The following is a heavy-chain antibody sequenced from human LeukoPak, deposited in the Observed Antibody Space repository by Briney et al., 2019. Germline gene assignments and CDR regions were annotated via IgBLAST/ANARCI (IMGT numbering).Heavy chain of an antibody. Sequence: GGSLRLSCAASGFTFSSYGMHWVRQAPGKGLEWVAVISYDGSNKYYADSVKGRFTISRDNSKNTLYLQMNSLRAEDTAVYYCAKDQIPYSSSWYELDYWGQGTLVTVSS. CDR1: GFTFSSYG. J-gene: IGHJ4*02. D-gene: IGHD6-13*01. CDR3: AKDQIPYSSSWYELDY. V-gene: IGHV3-30*18. CDR2: ISYDGSNK.